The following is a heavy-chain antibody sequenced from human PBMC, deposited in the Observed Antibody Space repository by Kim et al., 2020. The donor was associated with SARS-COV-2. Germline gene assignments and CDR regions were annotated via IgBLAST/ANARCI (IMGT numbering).Heavy chain of an antibody. V-gene: IGHV4-39*02. CDR3: ARDCHDSSGYYPWAY. J-gene: IGHJ4*02. Sequence: PSLKSRVNISVDTSKNRFSLKLSSVTAADTAVYYCARDCHDSSGYYPWAYWGQGTLVTVSS. D-gene: IGHD3-22*01.